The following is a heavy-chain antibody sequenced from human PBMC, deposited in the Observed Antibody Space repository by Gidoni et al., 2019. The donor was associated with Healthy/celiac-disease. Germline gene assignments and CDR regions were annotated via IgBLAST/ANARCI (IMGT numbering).Heavy chain of an antibody. J-gene: IGHJ6*02. D-gene: IGHD2-2*02. CDR3: AKDKYCSSTSCYTFVPYYYYGMDV. CDR2: ISWNSVSL. Sequence: EVQLVESGGGLVQPGRSLRLSCAASGLTFDDYAMHWVRQAPGKGLEWVSGISWNSVSLGYADSVKGRFTLSRDNAKNSLYLQMNSLRAEDTALYYCAKDKYCSSTSCYTFVPYYYYGMDVWGQGTTVTVSS. CDR1: GLTFDDYA. V-gene: IGHV3-9*01.